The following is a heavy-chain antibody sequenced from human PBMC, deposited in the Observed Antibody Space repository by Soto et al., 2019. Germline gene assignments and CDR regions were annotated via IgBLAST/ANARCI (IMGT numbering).Heavy chain of an antibody. J-gene: IGHJ6*03. Sequence: GASVKVSCKASGYTFTGYYMHWVRQAPRQGLEWMGWINPNSGGTNYAQKFQGWVTMTRDTSISTAYMELSRLRSDDTAVYYCARGGGERYCSGGSCYATSRRSSYYYMDARGNGLPVTVSS. CDR1: GYTFTGYY. CDR2: INPNSGGT. D-gene: IGHD2-15*01. CDR3: ARGGGERYCSGGSCYATSRRSSYYYMDA. V-gene: IGHV1-2*04.